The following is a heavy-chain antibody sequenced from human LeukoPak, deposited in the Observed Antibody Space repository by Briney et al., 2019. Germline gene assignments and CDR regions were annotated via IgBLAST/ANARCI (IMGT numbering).Heavy chain of an antibody. D-gene: IGHD1-26*01. CDR2: INPNSGGA. J-gene: IGHJ4*02. Sequence: GTSVKVSCKASGYTFTGYYMHWVRQAPGQGPEWMGWINPNSGGANYAQKFQGRVTMTRDTSISTAYMDLSRLTYDDTALYYCARDLGAYSGSLGYWGQGTLVTVSS. CDR1: GYTFTGYY. V-gene: IGHV1-2*02. CDR3: ARDLGAYSGSLGY.